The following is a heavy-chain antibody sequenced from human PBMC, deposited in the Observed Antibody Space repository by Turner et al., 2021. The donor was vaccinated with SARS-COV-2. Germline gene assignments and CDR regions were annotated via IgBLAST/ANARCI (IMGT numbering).Heavy chain of an antibody. D-gene: IGHD3-9*01. Sequence: QVQLVQSGAEVKKPGASVTVSCKVSGYTLPELSMHWVRQAPGKGLEWMGGFDPEDGKTIDAQNLQGRVTMTEDTSTDTAYMELRSLRSEDTAVYYCATHYDIVNPYYAPRGYSGMDVWGQGTAVTVSS. CDR3: ATHYDIVNPYYAPRGYSGMDV. CDR1: GYTLPELS. J-gene: IGHJ6*02. V-gene: IGHV1-24*01. CDR2: FDPEDGKT.